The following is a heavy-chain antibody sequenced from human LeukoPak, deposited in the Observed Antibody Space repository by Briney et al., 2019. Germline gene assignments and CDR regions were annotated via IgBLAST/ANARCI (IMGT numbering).Heavy chain of an antibody. CDR2: ISSNGGDT. J-gene: IGHJ4*02. CDR1: GLTFSSYA. D-gene: IGHD6-13*01. Sequence: PGGSLRLSCSASGLTFSSYAMHWVRQAPGKGLEYVSGISSNGGDTYYADSVKGRFSISRDNSKNTLYLQMSSLRAEDTAMYYCVKLSSRVSQTIDYWGQGTLVTVSS. CDR3: VKLSSRVSQTIDY. V-gene: IGHV3-64D*09.